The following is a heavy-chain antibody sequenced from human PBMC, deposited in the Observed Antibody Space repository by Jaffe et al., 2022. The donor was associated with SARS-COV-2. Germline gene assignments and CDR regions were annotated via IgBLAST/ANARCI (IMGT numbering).Heavy chain of an antibody. J-gene: IGHJ1*01. CDR2: IKSDGTYT. CDR1: GFTFSSYW. CDR3: VRDSSPQH. Sequence: EVQLVESGGGLVQPGGSLRLSCAASGFTFSSYWMHWVRQAPGKGLVWVSRIKSDGTYTKYADSVKGRFTISRDNAENTVYLQMNSLRAEDTAVYYCVRDSSPQHWGQGTLVTVSS. V-gene: IGHV3-74*03.